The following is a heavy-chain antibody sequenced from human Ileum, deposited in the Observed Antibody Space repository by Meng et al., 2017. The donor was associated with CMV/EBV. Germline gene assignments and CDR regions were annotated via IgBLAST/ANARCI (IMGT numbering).Heavy chain of an antibody. Sequence: QGPRQELGHGRVKPSKTCALTCAFSCCSSSSYCWSWIRQPAGRGLEWIGRIYTIGSTNYNPSLESRGTMSVDTSKNQFSLKLSSVTAADTAVYYCSRADNSIGYCFDYWGQGTLVTVSS. CDR2: IYTIGST. CDR1: CCSSSSYC. J-gene: IGHJ4*02. CDR3: SRADNSIGYCFDY. D-gene: IGHD3-22*01. V-gene: IGHV4-4*07.